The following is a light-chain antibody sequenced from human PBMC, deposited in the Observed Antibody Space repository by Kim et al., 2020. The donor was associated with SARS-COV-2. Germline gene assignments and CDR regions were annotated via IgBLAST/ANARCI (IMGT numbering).Light chain of an antibody. CDR3: QQYSNWPLT. V-gene: IGKV3-15*01. CDR1: QSVSND. CDR2: GAS. Sequence: VSPGERATLYCRASQSVSNDLAWYQQKPGQAPRLLIYGASTRATGIPARFSGSGSGTEFTLTINSLQSEDFAVYYCQQYSNWPLTFGPGTKVDIK. J-gene: IGKJ3*01.